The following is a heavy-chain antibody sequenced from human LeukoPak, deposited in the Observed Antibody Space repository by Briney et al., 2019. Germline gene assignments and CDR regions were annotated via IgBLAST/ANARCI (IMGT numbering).Heavy chain of an antibody. D-gene: IGHD2-15*01. CDR1: GFAFSSYS. CDR3: ARDQCSGGSCYSGAFDY. V-gene: IGHV3-48*03. CDR2: ISSSGSTI. Sequence: GGSLRLSCAASGFAFSSYSMNWVRQAPGKGLEWVSYISSSGSTIYYADSVKGRFTISRDNAKNSLYLQMNSLRAEDTAVYYCARDQCSGGSCYSGAFDYWGQGTLVTVSS. J-gene: IGHJ4*02.